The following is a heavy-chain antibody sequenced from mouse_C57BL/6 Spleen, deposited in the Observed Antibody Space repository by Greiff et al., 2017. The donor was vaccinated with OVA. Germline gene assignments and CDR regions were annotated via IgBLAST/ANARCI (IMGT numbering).Heavy chain of an antibody. Sequence: VQLQQPGAELVKPGASVKLSCKASGYTFTSYWMQWVKQRPGQGLEWIGEIDPSDSYTNYNQKFKGKATLTVDTSSSTAYMQLSSLTSEDSAVYYCARRGYYCSSYAMDYWGQGTSVTVSS. V-gene: IGHV1-50*01. CDR1: GYTFTSYW. J-gene: IGHJ4*01. CDR2: IDPSDSYT. D-gene: IGHD1-1*01. CDR3: ARRGYYCSSYAMDY.